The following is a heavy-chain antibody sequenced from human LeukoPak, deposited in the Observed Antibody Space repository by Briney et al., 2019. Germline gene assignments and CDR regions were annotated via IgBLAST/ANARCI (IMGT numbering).Heavy chain of an antibody. CDR2: INPNSGDT. CDR3: AKQGDRRSMDV. J-gene: IGHJ6*02. Sequence: GASVNVSCKASVYTFTGYYIHWVRPDPGQPPEWMGWINPNSGDTKPAQNFQGRVTMTRDTSISTVDMWMSMRRSVDAAVDYCAKQGDRRSMDVEGWGTRVTVS. CDR1: VYTFTGYY. V-gene: IGHV1-2*02. D-gene: IGHD1/OR15-1a*01.